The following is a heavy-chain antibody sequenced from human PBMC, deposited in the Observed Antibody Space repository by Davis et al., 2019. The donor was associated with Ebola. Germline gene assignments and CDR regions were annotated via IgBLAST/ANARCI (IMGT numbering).Heavy chain of an antibody. J-gene: IGHJ4*02. D-gene: IGHD3-10*01. CDR2: ISGSGGST. CDR1: GFTFSSYA. V-gene: IGHV3-23*01. Sequence: PGGSLRLSCAASGFTFSSYAMSWVRQAPGKGLEWVSAISGSGGSTYYADSVKGRFTISRDNSKNTLYLQMDSLRAEDTAVYYCAKDQLLWFRELPDFDYWGQGTLVTVSS. CDR3: AKDQLLWFRELPDFDY.